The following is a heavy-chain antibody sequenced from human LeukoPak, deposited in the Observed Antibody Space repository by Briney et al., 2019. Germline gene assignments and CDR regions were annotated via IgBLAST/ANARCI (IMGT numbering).Heavy chain of an antibody. CDR2: IKKDGSEK. CDR1: GCTFTSYW. D-gene: IGHD3-10*01. J-gene: IGHJ4*02. CDR3: ATDGGPFDN. Sequence: PGGSLRLSCAASGCTFTSYWMSWVRQAPGKGLEWVANIKKDGSEKYYVDSVKGRFTISRDNAKNSLYLQMNSLRAEDTAMYYCATDGGPFDNWGQGTLVTVSS. V-gene: IGHV3-7*05.